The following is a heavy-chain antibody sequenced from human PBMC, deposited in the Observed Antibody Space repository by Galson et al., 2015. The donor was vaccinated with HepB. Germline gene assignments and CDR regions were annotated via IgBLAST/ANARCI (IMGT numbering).Heavy chain of an antibody. D-gene: IGHD3-10*01. CDR1: GFSFNTYG. Sequence: LRLSCAASGFSFNTYGMHWVRQAPGKGLEWVAVIWYDGSNEYYADSVRGRFSISRDNSKHALYLQMNSLRDDDTAVYYCVRDPGSYFDLWGRGTLVTVSS. CDR3: VRDPGSYFDL. V-gene: IGHV3-33*01. CDR2: IWYDGSNE. J-gene: IGHJ2*01.